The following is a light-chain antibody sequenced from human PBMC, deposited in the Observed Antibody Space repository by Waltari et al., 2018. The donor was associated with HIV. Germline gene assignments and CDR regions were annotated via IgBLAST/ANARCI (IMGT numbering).Light chain of an antibody. CDR2: DVT. Sequence: QSALTQPASVSGSPGQSITIPCTATSSAVVDFESVSWYQHHPGKAPRLLIYDVTKRPSGVSIRFSGSKSGSTASLTISGLQSEDEADFYCCADISGSALVFGGGTKVTVL. V-gene: IGLV2-14*03. CDR1: SSAVVDFES. CDR3: CADISGSALV. J-gene: IGLJ3*02.